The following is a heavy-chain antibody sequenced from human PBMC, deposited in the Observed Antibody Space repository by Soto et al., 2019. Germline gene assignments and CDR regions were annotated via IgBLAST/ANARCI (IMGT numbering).Heavy chain of an antibody. J-gene: IGHJ4*02. V-gene: IGHV2-70*01. CDR2: IDWDDDK. Sequence: GSGPTLVNPTQTLTLTCTFSGFSLSTSGMCVSWIRQPPGKALEWLALIDWDDDKYYSTSLKTRLTISKDTSKNQVVLTMTNMDPVDTATYYCARISYSSSCVGCFDYWGQGTLVTVSS. D-gene: IGHD6-13*01. CDR3: ARISYSSSCVGCFDY. CDR1: GFSLSTSGMC.